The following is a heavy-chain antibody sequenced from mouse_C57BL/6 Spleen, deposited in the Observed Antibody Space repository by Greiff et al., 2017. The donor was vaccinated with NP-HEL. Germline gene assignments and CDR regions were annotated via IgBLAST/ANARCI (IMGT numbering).Heavy chain of an antibody. D-gene: IGHD4-1*01. V-gene: IGHV3-6*01. CDR3: AREEDWAFDY. J-gene: IGHJ2*01. CDR2: ISYDGSN. CDR1: GYSITSGYY. Sequence: DVKLVESGPGLVKPSQSLSLTCSVTGYSITSGYYWNWIRQFPGNKLEWMGYISYDGSNNYNPSLKNRISITRDTSKNQFFLKLNSVTTEDTATYYCAREEDWAFDYWGQGTTLTVSS.